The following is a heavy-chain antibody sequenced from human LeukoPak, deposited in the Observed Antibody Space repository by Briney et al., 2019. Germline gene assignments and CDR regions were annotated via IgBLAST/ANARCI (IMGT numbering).Heavy chain of an antibody. CDR2: IGPDGGDE. V-gene: IGHV3-30*02. D-gene: IGHD3-22*01. J-gene: IGHJ4*02. Sequence: PGGSLRLSCVASGFVFSAYGMHRVRQTPGKGLEWVTFIGPDGGDEYYTDSVRGRFTISRDNSRNTVHLQRNNPRPDDTAMYYCAKERGYYDNSGYLIWGQGTLVTVSS. CDR1: GFVFSAYG. CDR3: AKERGYYDNSGYLI.